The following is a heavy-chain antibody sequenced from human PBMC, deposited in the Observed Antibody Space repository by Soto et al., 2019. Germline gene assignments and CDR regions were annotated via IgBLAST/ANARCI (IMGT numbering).Heavy chain of an antibody. CDR1: RGSISSTSYY. CDR3: TDMRGQWLPRD. J-gene: IGHJ4*02. Sequence: PSLRLWLTCSLSRGSISSTSYYWGWIRNPPGKGLEWIGNIYYSGTTYYIPSLKSRVTMSVDTSKNQFSLKLSSVTAADTAVYYCTDMRGQWLPRDWGQGILVT. D-gene: IGHD6-19*01. V-gene: IGHV4-39*01. CDR2: IYYSGTT.